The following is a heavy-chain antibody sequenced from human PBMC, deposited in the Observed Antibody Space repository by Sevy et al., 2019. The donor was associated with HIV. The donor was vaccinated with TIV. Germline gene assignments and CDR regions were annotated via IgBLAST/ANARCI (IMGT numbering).Heavy chain of an antibody. CDR1: GYTFSGYD. D-gene: IGHD6-13*01. J-gene: IGHJ6*02. V-gene: IGHV1-8*02. CDR3: ARADLDSSTFFYYYGMDV. Sequence: ASVKVSCKASGYTFSGYDINWVRQATGQWLEWMGWMNPDSGRRGYAPKFQGRVTMTTNTSIDTACMELRRLRSEDSAVYYCARADLDSSTFFYYYGMDVWGQGTTVTVSS. CDR2: MNPDSGRR.